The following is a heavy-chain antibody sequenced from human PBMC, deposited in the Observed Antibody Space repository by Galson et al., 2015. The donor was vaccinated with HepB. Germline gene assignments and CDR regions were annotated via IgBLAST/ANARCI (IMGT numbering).Heavy chain of an antibody. CDR3: TGYSYGQSPDSFDY. D-gene: IGHD5-18*01. CDR1: GFTFSNAW. CDR2: IKSKTDGGTT. V-gene: IGHV3-15*01. J-gene: IGHJ4*02. Sequence: SLRLSCAASGFTFSNAWMSWVRQAPGKGLEWVGRIKSKTDGGTTDYAAPVKGRFTISRDDSKNTLYLQMNSLKTEDTAVYYCTGYSYGQSPDSFDYWGQGTLVTVSS.